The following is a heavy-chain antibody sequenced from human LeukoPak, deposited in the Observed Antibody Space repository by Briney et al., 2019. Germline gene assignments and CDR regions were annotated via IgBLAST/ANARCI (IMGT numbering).Heavy chain of an antibody. CDR3: ARDPIPGYSSGYNDY. CDR1: GGSISSYY. CDR2: IYTSGST. V-gene: IGHV4-4*07. J-gene: IGHJ4*02. D-gene: IGHD6-19*01. Sequence: PSETLSLTCTVSGGSISSYYWSWIRQPAGKGLEWIGRIYTSGSTNYNPPLKSRVTMSVDTSKNQFSLKLSSVTAADTAVYYCARDPIPGYSSGYNDYWGQGTLVTVSS.